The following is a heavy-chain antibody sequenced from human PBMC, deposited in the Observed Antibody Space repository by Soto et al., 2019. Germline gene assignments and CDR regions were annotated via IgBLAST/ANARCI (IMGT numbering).Heavy chain of an antibody. CDR2: IYYSGST. CDR3: ARANILTGPHPYYYGMDV. J-gene: IGHJ6*02. Sequence: SETLSLTCTVSGGSISSYYWSWIRQPPGKGLEWIGYIYYSGSTNYNPSLKSRVTISVDTSKNQFSLKLSSVTAADTAVYYCARANILTGPHPYYYGMDVWGQGTTVTVSS. D-gene: IGHD3-9*01. V-gene: IGHV4-59*01. CDR1: GGSISSYY.